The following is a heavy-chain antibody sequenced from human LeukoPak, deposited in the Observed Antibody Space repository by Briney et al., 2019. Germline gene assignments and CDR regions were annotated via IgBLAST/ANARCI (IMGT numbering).Heavy chain of an antibody. CDR1: GFTFGSYA. J-gene: IGHJ6*03. V-gene: IGHV3-23*01. Sequence: PGGSLRLSCAASGFTFGSYAMNWVRQAPGKGLEWVSGISGSGGTTYYTDSVKGRFTISRDNSKNTLYLQMNSLRAEDTAVYYCARQAGYYYYYMDVWGKGTTVTVSS. D-gene: IGHD6-13*01. CDR2: ISGSGGTT. CDR3: ARQAGYYYYYMDV.